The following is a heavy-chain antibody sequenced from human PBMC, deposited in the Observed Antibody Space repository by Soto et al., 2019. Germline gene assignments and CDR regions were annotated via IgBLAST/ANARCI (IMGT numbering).Heavy chain of an antibody. CDR2: ISGSGGTT. Sequence: GWSLRLSCAGSGFTLSSYALSWFRQAPGKGLECVSTISGSGGTTYYADSVKGRFTISRDNSKNTLYLQMNSLRAEETAVYYCAKVRGTRISEVVSRFDYWGQGTLVAVSA. D-gene: IGHD3-3*02. CDR1: GFTLSSYA. J-gene: IGHJ4*02. CDR3: AKVRGTRISEVVSRFDY. V-gene: IGHV3-23*01.